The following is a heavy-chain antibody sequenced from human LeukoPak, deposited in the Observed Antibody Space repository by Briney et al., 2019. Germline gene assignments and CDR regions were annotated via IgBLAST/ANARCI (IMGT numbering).Heavy chain of an antibody. CDR1: GFTFRGYS. J-gene: IGHJ4*02. Sequence: GGSLRLSCAASGFTFRGYSMNWVRQAPGKGLEWVSYISSSSSTIYYADSVKGRFTISRDNAKNSLYLQMNSLRDEDTAVYYCARDRCSSTSCSCNYWGQGTLVTVSS. V-gene: IGHV3-48*02. D-gene: IGHD2-2*01. CDR3: ARDRCSSTSCSCNY. CDR2: ISSSSSTI.